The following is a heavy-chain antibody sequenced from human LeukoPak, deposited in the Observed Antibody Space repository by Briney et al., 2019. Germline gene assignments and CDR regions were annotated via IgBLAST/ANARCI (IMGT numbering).Heavy chain of an antibody. V-gene: IGHV1-69*05. CDR3: ARGPDWFDP. CDR1: GCTFSSYD. J-gene: IGHJ5*02. CDR2: IIPIFGTA. Sequence: SVKVSCKASGCTFSSYDFSWVRQAPGQGIEWMGGIIPIFGTANYAQKFKDSVKITTDESTRTAYMGLSSLRSEDTAVYYCARGPDWFDPWGQGTLVTVSS.